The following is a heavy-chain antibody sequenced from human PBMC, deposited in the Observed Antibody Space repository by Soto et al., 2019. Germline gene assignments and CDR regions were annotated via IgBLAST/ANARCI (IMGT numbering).Heavy chain of an antibody. CDR1: GFTVSSIY. J-gene: IGHJ4*02. Sequence: GGSLRLSCAASGFTVSSIYMSWVRQAPGKGLEWVSVIYTGGNTYYGDSVKGRFTISRDNSRNTVFLQMNNLRAEDTAVYYCARGAAYCGGDCYSNWGQGTLVTVSS. CDR2: IYTGGNT. D-gene: IGHD2-21*02. V-gene: IGHV3-53*01. CDR3: ARGAAYCGGDCYSN.